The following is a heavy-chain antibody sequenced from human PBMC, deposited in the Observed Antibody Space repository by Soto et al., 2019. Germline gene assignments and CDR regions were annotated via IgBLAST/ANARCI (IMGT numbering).Heavy chain of an antibody. CDR2: MSGGGETT. CDR3: AKWHTYYYDSRGFSGFDC. Sequence: GGSLRLSCAASGLTFSRYAMTWVRQAPGKGLEWVSAMSGGGETTYYADSVKGRFTISRDNSRNTLYLQMNSLRAEDTAAYYCAKWHTYYYDSRGFSGFDCWGRGTLVTVS. CDR1: GLTFSRYA. J-gene: IGHJ4*02. V-gene: IGHV3-23*01. D-gene: IGHD3-22*01.